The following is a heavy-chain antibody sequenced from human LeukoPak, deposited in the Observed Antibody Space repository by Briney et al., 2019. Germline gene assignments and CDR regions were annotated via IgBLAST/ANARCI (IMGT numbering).Heavy chain of an antibody. V-gene: IGHV3-43*02. CDR1: GFMFHDYA. CDR3: ARESESSGWYDY. D-gene: IGHD6-19*01. CDR2: ISGDGGST. J-gene: IGHJ4*02. Sequence: GGSLGLSCAAPGFMFHDYAIHWVRQAPGKGLEWVSLISGDGGSTFYADSVKGRFTISRDNSKNSLYLQMNSLRSDDTALYYCARESESSGWYDYWGQGTLVTVSS.